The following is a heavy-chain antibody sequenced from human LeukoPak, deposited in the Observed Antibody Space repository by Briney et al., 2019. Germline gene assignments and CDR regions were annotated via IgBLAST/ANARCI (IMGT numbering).Heavy chain of an antibody. D-gene: IGHD2-15*01. CDR3: AKDLDCSGGTCHKAFDC. CDR1: GFTLSTYV. J-gene: IGHJ4*02. Sequence: GGSLRLSCVASGFTLSTYVMHWVRQAPGKGLEWVAFIRYDGSDKFYGDSVKGRFTTSRDNSKNTLYLQMSRLRVEDTAVYYCAKDLDCSGGTCHKAFDCWGQGTLVTVSS. V-gene: IGHV3-30*02. CDR2: IRYDGSDK.